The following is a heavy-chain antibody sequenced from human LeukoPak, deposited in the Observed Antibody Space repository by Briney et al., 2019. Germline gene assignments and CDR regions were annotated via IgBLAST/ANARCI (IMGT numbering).Heavy chain of an antibody. D-gene: IGHD3-10*01. V-gene: IGHV3-74*01. J-gene: IGHJ4*02. CDR3: ASIYGAY. Sequence: AGGSLRLSCAASGFTFSSYWMHWVRQPPGKGLMWVSRINNDGSSTIYADSVKGRFTISRDNAKNTLYLQMNSLSTEDTAVYYCASIYGAYWGRGTLVTVSS. CDR1: GFTFSSYW. CDR2: INNDGSST.